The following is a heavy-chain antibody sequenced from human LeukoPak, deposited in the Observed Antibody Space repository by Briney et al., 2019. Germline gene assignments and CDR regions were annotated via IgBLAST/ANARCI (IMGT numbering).Heavy chain of an antibody. CDR1: SGSISIYS. D-gene: IGHD2-2*01. CDR2: IYSTGNT. CDR3: GRLVCSSKVCFWYYYYYYMDV. V-gene: IGHV4-59*08. J-gene: IGHJ6*03. Sequence: SETLSLTCTVSSGSISIYSWSWIRQPPGKGLEWIGYIYSTGNTNYNPSLKSRVTISVDTSKNQFSLKVSSVTAADTAVYYCGRLVCSSKVCFWYYYYYYMDVWGKGTTVTVSS.